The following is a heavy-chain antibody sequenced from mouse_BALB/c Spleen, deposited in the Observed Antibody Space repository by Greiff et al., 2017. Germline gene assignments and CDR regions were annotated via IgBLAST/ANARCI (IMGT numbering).Heavy chain of an antibody. CDR3: TRDEGYYWYFDV. Sequence: ESGGGLVKPGGSLKLSCAASGFTFSSYTMSWVRQTPEKRLEWVATISSGGSYTYYPDSVKGRFTISRDNAKNTLYLQMSSLKSEDTAMYYCTRDEGYYWYFDVWGAGTTVTVSS. CDR2: ISSGGSYT. CDR1: GFTFSSYT. D-gene: IGHD3-1*01. J-gene: IGHJ1*01. V-gene: IGHV5-6-4*01.